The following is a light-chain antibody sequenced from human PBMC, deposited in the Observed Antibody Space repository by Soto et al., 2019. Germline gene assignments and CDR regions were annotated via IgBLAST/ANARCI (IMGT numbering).Light chain of an antibody. CDR3: MQRIEFPWT. CDR1: QSLLDSDDGNTY. V-gene: IGKV2-40*01. CDR2: TLS. Sequence: DIVMTQTPLSLPVTPGEPASISCRSSQSLLDSDDGNTYLDWYLQKPGQSPQLLIYTLSYRASXVXDXXSGSGSGTEFTLKISRVEAEDVGVYYCMQRIEFPWTFGQGTKVEIK. J-gene: IGKJ1*01.